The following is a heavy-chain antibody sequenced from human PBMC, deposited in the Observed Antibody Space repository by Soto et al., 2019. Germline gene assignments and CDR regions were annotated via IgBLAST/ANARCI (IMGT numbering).Heavy chain of an antibody. D-gene: IGHD6-19*01. CDR2: IKSKLDGETI. CDR3: TPLALKYNSDWYEFSD. CDR1: GFTFSSDW. V-gene: IGHV3-15*07. Sequence: EGQLVESGGGLVKPGGSLRLSCAASGFTFSSDWMNWVRQAPGKGLEWVGRIKSKLDGETIDDAAPVKGRFTISRDDSKNMLYQQMNSLKTEDTGVYYCTPLALKYNSDWYEFSDWGQGTLVTVSS. J-gene: IGHJ4*02.